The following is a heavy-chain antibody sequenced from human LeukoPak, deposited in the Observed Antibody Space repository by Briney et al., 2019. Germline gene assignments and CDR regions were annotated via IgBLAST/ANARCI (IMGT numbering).Heavy chain of an antibody. Sequence: PSETLSLTCTVSGGSISSYYWSWIRQPPGKGLEWIGYIYYSGSTNYNPSLKSRVTISVDTSKNQFSLKLSSVTAADTAVYYCARARRDYYYDSSGPKPRGEDYFDYWGQGTLVTVSS. J-gene: IGHJ4*02. CDR2: IYYSGST. CDR1: GGSISSYY. D-gene: IGHD3-22*01. CDR3: ARARRDYYYDSSGPKPRGEDYFDY. V-gene: IGHV4-59*01.